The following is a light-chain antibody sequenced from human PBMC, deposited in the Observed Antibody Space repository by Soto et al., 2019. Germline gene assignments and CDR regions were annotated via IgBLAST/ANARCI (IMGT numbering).Light chain of an antibody. V-gene: IGLV1-40*01. Sequence: QSVLTQPPSVSGAPGQRVTISCTGSSXXXGSTYDVQWYQQLPGTAPKLLIHGNTDRPSGVPDRFSGSKSGTSASLAITGLQADDEADYYCQSYDDSLSVHYVFGTGTKVTVL. CDR3: QSYDDSLSVHYV. CDR2: GNT. CDR1: SXXXGSTYD. J-gene: IGLJ1*01.